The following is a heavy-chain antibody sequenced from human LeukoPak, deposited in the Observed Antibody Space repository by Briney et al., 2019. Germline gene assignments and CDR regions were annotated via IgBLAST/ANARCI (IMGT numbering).Heavy chain of an antibody. CDR2: INPSGGST. J-gene: IGHJ3*02. D-gene: IGHD3-10*01. V-gene: IGHV1-46*01. Sequence: ASVKVSCKASGYTFTSYYMHWVRQAPGQGLEWMGIINPSGGSTSHAQKFQGRVTMTRDMSTSTVYMELSSLRSEDTAVYYCARECGGGEASDAFDIWGQGTMVTVSS. CDR1: GYTFTSYY. CDR3: ARECGGGEASDAFDI.